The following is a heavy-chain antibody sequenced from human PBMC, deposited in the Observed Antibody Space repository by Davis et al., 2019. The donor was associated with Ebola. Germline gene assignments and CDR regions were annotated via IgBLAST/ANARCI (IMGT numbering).Heavy chain of an antibody. Sequence: PGGSLRLSCAASGFTFSSYGMHWVRQAPGKGLEWVSSISSSSSYIYYADSVKGRFTISRDNAKNSLYLQMNSLRAEDTAVYYCARDLVQALDYWGKGTLVTVSS. CDR1: GFTFSSYG. V-gene: IGHV3-21*01. CDR3: ARDLVQALDY. D-gene: IGHD2-2*01. J-gene: IGHJ4*02. CDR2: ISSSSSYI.